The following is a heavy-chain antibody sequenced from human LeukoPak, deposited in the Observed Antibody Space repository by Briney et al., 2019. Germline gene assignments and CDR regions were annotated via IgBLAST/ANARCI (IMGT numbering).Heavy chain of an antibody. V-gene: IGHV3-23*01. CDR3: AKGKAYNNLDWFDP. CDR1: GGSISSYY. D-gene: IGHD4-11*01. Sequence: ETLSLTCTVSGGSISSYYWSWIRQPPGKGLEWVSSIIGTGDGTFYADSVKGRFTISRDNSKNTLFLQMNSLRAEDTAVYYCAKGKAYNNLDWFDPWGQGTLVTVSS. J-gene: IGHJ5*02. CDR2: IIGTGDGT.